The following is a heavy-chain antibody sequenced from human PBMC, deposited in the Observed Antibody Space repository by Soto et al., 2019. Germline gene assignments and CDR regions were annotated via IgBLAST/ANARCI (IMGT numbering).Heavy chain of an antibody. J-gene: IGHJ4*02. CDR2: ISAYNGNT. V-gene: IGHV1-18*01. Sequence: GASVKVSCKASGYTFTSYGISWVRQAPGQGPEWMGWISAYNGNTNYAQRLHRRVTMTTATSTTTAYMELRSLTSDATPASYCARNQPPVLRHFDWLPEQLDYSRQATLLTVSS. CDR3: ARNQPPVLRHFDWLPEQLDY. D-gene: IGHD3-9*01. CDR1: GYTFTSYG.